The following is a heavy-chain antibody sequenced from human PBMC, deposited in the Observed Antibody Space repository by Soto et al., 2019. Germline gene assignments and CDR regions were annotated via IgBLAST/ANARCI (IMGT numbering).Heavy chain of an antibody. CDR2: MNPNSGNT. CDR3: ARGLAMTSFGGESWFDP. CDR1: GYTFTSYD. V-gene: IGHV1-8*01. Sequence: QVQLVQSGAEVKKPGASVKVSCKASGYTFTSYDINWVRQATGQGLEWMGWMNPNSGNTGYAQKFQVRVTMTRNTPISTAYIELSSLRSEDTAVYYCARGLAMTSFGGESWFDPWGQGTLVTVSS. J-gene: IGHJ5*02. D-gene: IGHD3-16*01.